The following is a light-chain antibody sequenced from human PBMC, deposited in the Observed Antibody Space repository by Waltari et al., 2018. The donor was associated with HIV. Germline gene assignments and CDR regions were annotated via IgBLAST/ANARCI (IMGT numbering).Light chain of an antibody. CDR3: GTWERTLGGGV. Sequence: QSVLTQPPSVSAAPGQKVTISCSRSSSNIGNDYVSWYQHVPGAAPRLLIYDNTTRPSGIPDRFSGSKSGTSATLAIPGLQTGDEADYYCGTWERTLGGGVFGGGTKLTVL. J-gene: IGLJ3*02. CDR1: SSNIGNDY. CDR2: DNT. V-gene: IGLV1-51*01.